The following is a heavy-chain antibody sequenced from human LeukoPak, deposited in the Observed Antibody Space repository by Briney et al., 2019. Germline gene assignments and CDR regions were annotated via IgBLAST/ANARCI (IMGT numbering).Heavy chain of an antibody. Sequence: GSSVKVSCKASGGTFSSSSISWVRQAPGQGLEWMGGIIPIFGTANYAQKFQGRVTITADESTRTAYMKLSSLRSEDTAVYYCATAPWHSSSPMRHWFDPWGQGTLVTVSS. D-gene: IGHD6-13*01. CDR2: IIPIFGTA. CDR3: ATAPWHSSSPMRHWFDP. CDR1: GGTFSSSS. V-gene: IGHV1-69*01. J-gene: IGHJ5*02.